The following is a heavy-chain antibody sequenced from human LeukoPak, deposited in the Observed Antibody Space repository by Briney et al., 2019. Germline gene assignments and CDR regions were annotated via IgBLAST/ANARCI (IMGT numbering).Heavy chain of an antibody. J-gene: IGHJ5*02. CDR2: INPSGGST. CDR1: GYTFTSYY. D-gene: IGHD2-2*02. V-gene: IGHV1-46*03. CDR3: ARGGRNQLLYENWLDP. Sequence: ASVKVSCKASGYTFTSYYMHWVRRAPGQGLEWMGIINPSGGSTSYAQKFQGRVTMTRDTSTSTVYMELSSLRSEDTAVYYCARGGRNQLLYENWLDPWGQGTLVTVSS.